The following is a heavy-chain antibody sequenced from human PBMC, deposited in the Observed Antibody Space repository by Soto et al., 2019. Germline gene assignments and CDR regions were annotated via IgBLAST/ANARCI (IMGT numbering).Heavy chain of an antibody. D-gene: IGHD1-26*01. Sequence: QVQLQESGPGLVKPSQTLSLTCTVSGGSISSGGYYWSWLRQHPGKGLEWIGYIYYSGSTYYNPSPKSRGTISVDTSKNQFSLKLSSVTAADTAVYYCARVDTSMGATCVSYWGQGTLVTVSS. J-gene: IGHJ4*02. CDR2: IYYSGST. CDR3: ARVDTSMGATCVSY. CDR1: GGSISSGGYY. V-gene: IGHV4-31*03.